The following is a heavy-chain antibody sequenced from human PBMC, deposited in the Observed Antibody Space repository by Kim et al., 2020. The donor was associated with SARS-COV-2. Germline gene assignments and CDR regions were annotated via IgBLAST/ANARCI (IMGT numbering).Heavy chain of an antibody. J-gene: IGHJ4*02. CDR3: AKVPGGGDYFEY. Sequence: YYADSVKGRVMISRENSKNTLYLQMTSLRAEDTAIYYCAKVPGGGDYFEYWGQGTLVTVSS. D-gene: IGHD3-16*01. V-gene: IGHV3-23*01.